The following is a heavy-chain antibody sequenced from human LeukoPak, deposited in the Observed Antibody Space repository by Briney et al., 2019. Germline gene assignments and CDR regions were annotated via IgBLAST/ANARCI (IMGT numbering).Heavy chain of an antibody. CDR2: IKQDGSEK. D-gene: IGHD5-24*01. J-gene: IGHJ1*01. V-gene: IGHV3-7*04. CDR1: GFTFSSYG. Sequence: QPGGSLRLSCAASGFTFSSYGMSWVHQAPGKGLEWVANIKQDGSEKYYVDSVKGRFTISRDNAKNSLYLQMNSLRAEDTAVYYCARARDGYNPKYFQHWGQGTLVTVSS. CDR3: ARARDGYNPKYFQH.